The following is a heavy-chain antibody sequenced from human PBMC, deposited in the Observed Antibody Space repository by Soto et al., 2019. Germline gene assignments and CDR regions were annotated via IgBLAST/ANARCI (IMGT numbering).Heavy chain of an antibody. J-gene: IGHJ5*02. CDR1: GGTFSSYT. V-gene: IGHV1-69*13. D-gene: IGHD6-13*01. CDR3: GALYSSSWSGWFDP. CDR2: IIPIFGTA. Sequence: SVEVSCRASGGTFSSYTISWVRQAPGQGLEWMGGIIPIFGTANYVQKFQGRVTITADESTSTAYMELSSLRSEDTAVYHCGALYSSSWSGWFDPWGQGTLVTVSS.